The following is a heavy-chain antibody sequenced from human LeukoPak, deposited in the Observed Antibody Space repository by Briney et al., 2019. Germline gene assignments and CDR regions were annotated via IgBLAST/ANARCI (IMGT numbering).Heavy chain of an antibody. D-gene: IGHD5-18*01. Sequence: GGSLRLSCAASGFTFSSYAMHWVRQAPGKGLEWVAVISYDGSNKYYADSVKGRFTISRDNSKNTLYLQMNSLRAEDTAVYYCARGLDVDTAMVPLWGYWGQGTLVTVSS. CDR3: ARGLDVDTAMVPLWGY. CDR1: GFTFSSYA. V-gene: IGHV3-30-3*01. J-gene: IGHJ4*02. CDR2: ISYDGSNK.